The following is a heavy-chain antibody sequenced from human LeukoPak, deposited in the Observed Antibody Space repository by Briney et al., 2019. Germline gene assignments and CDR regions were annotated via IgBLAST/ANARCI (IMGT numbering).Heavy chain of an antibody. CDR3: ARGADYGDYVYFDY. CDR1: GYTFTSYG. D-gene: IGHD4-17*01. J-gene: IGHJ4*02. V-gene: IGHV1-18*01. Sequence: ASVKASCKASGYTFTSYGISWVRQAAGQGLEWMGWISAYNGNTNYAQKLQGRVTMTTDTSTSTAYMELRSLRSDDTAVYYCARGADYGDYVYFDYWGQGTLVTVSS. CDR2: ISAYNGNT.